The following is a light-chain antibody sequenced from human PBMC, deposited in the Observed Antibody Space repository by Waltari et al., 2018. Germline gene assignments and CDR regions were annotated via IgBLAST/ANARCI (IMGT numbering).Light chain of an antibody. V-gene: IGKV3-20*01. Sequence: ELALTQSPGTLSLSPGERATLSCRASQSVSRYLAWYQQKPGQAPRLLIYEASRRATGIPDRFSGSGSGTDCTLTISRLEPEDFAVYYCQKYGTLPATFGQGTKVEIK. J-gene: IGKJ1*01. CDR2: EAS. CDR3: QKYGTLPAT. CDR1: QSVSRY.